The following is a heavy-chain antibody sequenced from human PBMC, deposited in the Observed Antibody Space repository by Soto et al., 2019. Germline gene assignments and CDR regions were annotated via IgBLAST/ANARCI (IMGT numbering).Heavy chain of an antibody. CDR1: GGTFTSYT. CDR3: ARGNHRWLQLWYFDL. J-gene: IGHJ2*01. V-gene: IGHV1-69*12. D-gene: IGHD5-12*01. Sequence: QVQLVQSGAEVKKPGSSVTVSCKASGGTFTSYTISWVGQAHGQGLEWMGGIIPIFGTANYAQKFQGRVPITADESTSTAYMELSSVIYEDAAVYYCARGNHRWLQLWYFDLWGRGTLVTVSS. CDR2: IIPIFGTA.